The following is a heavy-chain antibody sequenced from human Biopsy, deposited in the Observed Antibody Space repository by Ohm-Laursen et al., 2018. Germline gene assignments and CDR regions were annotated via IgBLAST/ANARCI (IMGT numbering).Heavy chain of an antibody. Sequence: PSDTLSLTCIVSGGSISSSTTYYWAWLRQPPGKGLEWIGSIYNTETTFYNPSLKSRVTISVDTSTNQFSLKVSSVTAADTALYFCARHPTGFWFDPGGHGTLVTVSS. J-gene: IGHJ5*02. CDR1: GGSISSSTTYY. V-gene: IGHV4-39*01. CDR3: ARHPTGFWFDP. CDR2: IYNTETT.